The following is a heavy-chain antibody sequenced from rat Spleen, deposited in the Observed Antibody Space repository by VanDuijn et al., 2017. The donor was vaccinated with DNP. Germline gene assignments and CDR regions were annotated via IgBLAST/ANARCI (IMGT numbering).Heavy chain of an antibody. CDR3: ARHMDSGPYYAMDA. V-gene: IGHV5S11*01. CDR1: GFTFSNYY. Sequence: EVQLVESGGGLVQPGRSMKLSCAASGFTFSNYYMAWVRQAPTKGLEWVASISTGRGRTYYRDSVKGRLTISRDNAKSTLYLQVDSLRSEETATYYCARHMDSGPYYAMDAWGQGISVTVSS. CDR2: ISTGRGRT. D-gene: IGHD4-3*01. J-gene: IGHJ4*01.